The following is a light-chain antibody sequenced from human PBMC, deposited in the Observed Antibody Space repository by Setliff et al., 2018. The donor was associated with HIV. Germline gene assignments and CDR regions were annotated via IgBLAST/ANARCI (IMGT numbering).Light chain of an antibody. J-gene: IGLJ1*01. CDR3: SSYTNSGTLV. CDR2: DVS. V-gene: IGLV2-14*03. Sequence: QSVLTQPASVSGSPGQSIAISCTGSSSDIGGYNYVSWYQQHSGKAPKLMIYDVSNRPSGVSSRFSGSKSGNTASLTISGLQAEDEADYYCSSYTNSGTLVFGTGTKVTV. CDR1: SSDIGGYNY.